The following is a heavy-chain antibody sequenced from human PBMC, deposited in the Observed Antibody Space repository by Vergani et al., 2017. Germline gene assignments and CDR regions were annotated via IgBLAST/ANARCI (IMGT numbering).Heavy chain of an antibody. CDR1: GFSLSTSGVG. D-gene: IGHD6-19*01. CDR3: ARTVRSVAGTQAPAEDY. J-gene: IGHJ4*02. CDR2: IDWDDDK. Sequence: QITLKESGPTLVKPTQTLTLTCTFSGFSLSTSGVGVSWIRQPPGKALEWLARIDWDDDKYYSTSLKTRLTISKDTSKNQVVLTMTNMDPVDTATYYCARTVRSVAGTQAPAEDYWGQGTLVTVSS. V-gene: IGHV2-70*12.